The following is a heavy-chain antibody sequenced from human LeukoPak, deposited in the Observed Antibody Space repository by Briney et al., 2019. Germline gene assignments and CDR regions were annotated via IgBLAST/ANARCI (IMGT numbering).Heavy chain of an antibody. CDR3: AKRTFGGVIVPNFDY. Sequence: GGSLRLSCAASGFTFSTYAMSWVRQAPGKGLEWVSAINNSGGRTYYANSVKGRFTISRDNSKNTLYLQMNSLRAEDTAVYYCAKRTFGGVIVPNFDYWGQGTLVTVSS. V-gene: IGHV3-23*01. J-gene: IGHJ4*02. CDR1: GFTFSTYA. CDR2: INNSGGRT. D-gene: IGHD3-16*02.